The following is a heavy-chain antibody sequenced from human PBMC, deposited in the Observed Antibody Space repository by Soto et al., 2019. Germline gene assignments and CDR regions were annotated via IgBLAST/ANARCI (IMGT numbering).Heavy chain of an antibody. D-gene: IGHD3-10*01. CDR2: INHSGST. J-gene: IGHJ6*02. CDR3: AGHKGSGTYYYGSGSYSYYHYVMDV. CDR1: GGSFSGYY. V-gene: IGHV4-34*01. Sequence: SETLSLTCAVYGGSFSGYYWSWIRQPPGKGLEWIGEINHSGSTNYNPSLKSRVTISVDTSKNQFSLKLSSVTAADTAVYYCAGHKGSGTYYYGSGSYSYYHYVMDVWGQGTTVLVSS.